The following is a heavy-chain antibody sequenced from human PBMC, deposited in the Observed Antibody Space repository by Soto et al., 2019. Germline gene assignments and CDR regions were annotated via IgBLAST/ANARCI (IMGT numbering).Heavy chain of an antibody. V-gene: IGHV3-30*04. CDR2: ISYDDSNK. J-gene: IGHJ4*02. Sequence: SLRLSCAVSGFTLTNHALHWVRQAPGKGLEWVAVISYDDSNKYYPDSVKGRFTVSRDKSKNTLYLQMNSLRTEDTAVYYCARDPTAVATYYFDNWGQGTLVTVSS. D-gene: IGHD6-19*01. CDR1: GFTLTNHA. CDR3: ARDPTAVATYYFDN.